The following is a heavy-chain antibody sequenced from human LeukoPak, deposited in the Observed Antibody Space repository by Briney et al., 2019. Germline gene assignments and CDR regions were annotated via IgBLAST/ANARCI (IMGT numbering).Heavy chain of an antibody. CDR1: GFIFSSYA. CDR2: ISGSGGST. J-gene: IGHJ4*02. Sequence: QPGGSLRLSCAASGFIFSSYAMSWVRQAPGKGLEWVSTISGSGGSTYYADSVKGRFTISRDNSKNTVYLQMNSLRAEDTAVEYXXXXXXCXXDXXXXDFDYWXQGTLVTVSS. V-gene: IGHV3-23*01. CDR3: XXXXXCXXDXXXXDFDY.